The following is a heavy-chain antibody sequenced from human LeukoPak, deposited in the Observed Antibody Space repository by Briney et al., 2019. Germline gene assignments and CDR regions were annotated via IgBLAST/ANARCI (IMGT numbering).Heavy chain of an antibody. Sequence: SETLSPTCTVSGGSISSYYWSWIRQPPGKGLEWIGYIYYSGSTNYNPSLKSRVTISVDTSKNQFSLKLSSVTAADTAVYYCARTTEGGYTYDYFYYYYMDVWGKGTTVTISS. CDR1: GGSISSYY. CDR3: ARTTEGGYTYDYFYYYYMDV. J-gene: IGHJ6*03. V-gene: IGHV4-59*01. D-gene: IGHD5-18*01. CDR2: IYYSGST.